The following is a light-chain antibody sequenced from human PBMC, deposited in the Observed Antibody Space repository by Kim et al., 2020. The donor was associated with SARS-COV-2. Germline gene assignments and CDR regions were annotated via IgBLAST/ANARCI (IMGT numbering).Light chain of an antibody. CDR2: GAS. Sequence: VAPGERATLSCRASQSVTNNLAWYQQKPGQAPRLLIYGASTRATGIPARFSGSGSGTEFTLTISSLQSADFAVYYCQQYNNWPGTFGQGTKVDIK. V-gene: IGKV3-15*01. CDR1: QSVTNN. CDR3: QQYNNWPGT. J-gene: IGKJ1*01.